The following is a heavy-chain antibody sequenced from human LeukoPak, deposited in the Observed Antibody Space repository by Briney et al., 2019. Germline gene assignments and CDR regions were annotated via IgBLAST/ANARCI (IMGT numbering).Heavy chain of an antibody. CDR1: GGSISSSSSY. CDR3: ATQAYYYYYMDV. J-gene: IGHJ6*03. CDR2: IYYSGST. Sequence: SETLSLTCTVSGGSISSSSSYWGWIRQPPGEGLEWIGSIYYSGSTYYNPSLKSRVTISVDTYKNQFSLKLSSVTAADTAVYYCATQAYYYYYMDVWGKGTTVTVSS. V-gene: IGHV4-39*01.